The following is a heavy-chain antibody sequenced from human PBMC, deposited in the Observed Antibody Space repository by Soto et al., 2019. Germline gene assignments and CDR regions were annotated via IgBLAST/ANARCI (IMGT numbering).Heavy chain of an antibody. Sequence: QVQVVQSGAEVKKPGSSVKVSCKASGGTFRTSTVSWVRQAPGQGLEWMGGIIPRIASANYAQRFQGRVTITADESTGTAYMDLSSLRSEDTAVYYCARSSSAIREYYYGMDVWGQGTTVTVSS. CDR2: IIPRIASA. CDR1: GGTFRTST. J-gene: IGHJ6*02. V-gene: IGHV1-69*12. CDR3: ARSSSAIREYYYGMDV. D-gene: IGHD1-26*01.